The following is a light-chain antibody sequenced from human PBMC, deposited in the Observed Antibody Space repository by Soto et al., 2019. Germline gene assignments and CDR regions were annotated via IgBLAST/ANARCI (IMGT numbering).Light chain of an antibody. Sequence: QSVLTQPASVSGSPGQSITISCTGSSSDLVSWYQQHPGKAPKLMIYEVSNRPSGVSNRFSGSQSGNTASLTISGLQAEDEADYYCTSYTTNNTVIFGGGTKLTVL. J-gene: IGLJ2*01. CDR1: SSDLV. V-gene: IGLV2-14*01. CDR3: TSYTTNNTVI. CDR2: EVS.